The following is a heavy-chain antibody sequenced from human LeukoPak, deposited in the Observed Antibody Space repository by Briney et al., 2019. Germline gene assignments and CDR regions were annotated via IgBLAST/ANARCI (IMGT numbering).Heavy chain of an antibody. CDR1: GYSFSSYW. CDR2: IDPTDSYT. J-gene: IGHJ5*02. D-gene: IGHD6-19*01. Sequence: GESLKISCKGSGYSFSSYWISWVRQMPGKGLEWMGRIDPTDSYTDYSPSFQGQVTISVDRSISTAYLQWSSLKASDTAMYFCASSRAGTLKVHNWFDPWGQGSLVTVSS. V-gene: IGHV5-10-1*01. CDR3: ASSRAGTLKVHNWFDP.